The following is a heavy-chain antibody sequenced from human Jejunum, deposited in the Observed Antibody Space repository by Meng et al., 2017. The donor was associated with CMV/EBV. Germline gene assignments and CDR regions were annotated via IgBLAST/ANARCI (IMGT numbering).Heavy chain of an antibody. D-gene: IGHD4-17*01. CDR2: VGGVGGA. CDR1: SSGRFS. CDR3: ARVYGRESLGFYYGLDV. J-gene: IGHJ6*02. V-gene: IGHV4-61*01. Sequence: SSGRFSSSGVGPAPGKGVEWIAFVGGVGGASHISPLRSRVTISIDTSKNQFSLRLRSVTAADTAVYFCARVYGRESLGFYYGLDVWSQGTTVTVSS.